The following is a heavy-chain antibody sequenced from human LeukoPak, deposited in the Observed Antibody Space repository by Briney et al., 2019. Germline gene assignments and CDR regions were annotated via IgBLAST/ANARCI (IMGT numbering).Heavy chain of an antibody. CDR1: GYTFSDYY. Sequence: GASVKVSCKASGYTFSDYYIHWVRQAPGEGLEWMGRINPKSGGTNSAQMFQGRVTMTRDTSISTAYMDLSSLRSDDTAVYYCARGYGGNSNWFDPWGQGTLVTVSS. D-gene: IGHD4-23*01. CDR3: ARGYGGNSNWFDP. CDR2: INPKSGGT. J-gene: IGHJ5*02. V-gene: IGHV1-2*06.